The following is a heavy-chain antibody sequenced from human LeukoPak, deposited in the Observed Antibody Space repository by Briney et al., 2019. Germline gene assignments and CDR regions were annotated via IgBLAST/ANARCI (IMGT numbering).Heavy chain of an antibody. V-gene: IGHV3-74*01. D-gene: IGHD2-2*01. CDR1: GFTFSNSW. CDR2: INTDGTST. CDR3: ARPQQGGTTRSHGLDV. Sequence: PGESLRLSCAASGFTFSNSWVQWVRQVPGKGLVWVSRINTDGTSTSYADSVRGRFIISRDNAKNTLYLQMNSLRAEDTAVYYCARPQQGGTTRSHGLDVWGQGTTVTVSS. J-gene: IGHJ6*02.